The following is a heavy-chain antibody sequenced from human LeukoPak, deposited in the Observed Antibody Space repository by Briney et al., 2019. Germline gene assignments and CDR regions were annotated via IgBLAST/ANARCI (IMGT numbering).Heavy chain of an antibody. CDR3: ARGGEWNDVSF. CDR1: GFTFTSSA. Sequence: ASVKVSCKASGFTFTSSAMQWVRQARGQRLEWIGWIVVGSGNTNYAQKFQERVTITRDMSTSTAYMELSSLRSDDTAVYYCARGGEWNDVSFWGQGTPVTVSS. D-gene: IGHD1-1*01. V-gene: IGHV1-58*02. CDR2: IVVGSGNT. J-gene: IGHJ4*02.